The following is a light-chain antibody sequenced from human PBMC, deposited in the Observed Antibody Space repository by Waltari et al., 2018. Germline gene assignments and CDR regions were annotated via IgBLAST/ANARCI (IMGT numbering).Light chain of an antibody. Sequence: QSALTQPRSVSGSPGQSVTISCTGTSSDVGGYNYVSWYQHHPGKAPKRIIYDVTKRPSGVPDRCSASKSDNTASLTISGLQAEDEADYYCCSYAGSITFWVFGGGTKLTVL. CDR1: SSDVGGYNY. CDR2: DVT. V-gene: IGLV2-11*01. CDR3: CSYAGSITFWV. J-gene: IGLJ3*02.